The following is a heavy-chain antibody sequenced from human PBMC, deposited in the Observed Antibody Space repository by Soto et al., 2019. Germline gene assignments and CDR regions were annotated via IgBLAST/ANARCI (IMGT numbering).Heavy chain of an antibody. D-gene: IGHD3-9*01. J-gene: IGHJ3*02. V-gene: IGHV1-18*01. CDR1: GYTFTSYG. CDR2: ISAYNGNT. CDR3: ARPFMVRYFDRPNRGQPQDHDAFDI. Sequence: ASVKVSCKASGYTFTSYGISWVRQAPGQGLEWMGWISAYNGNTNYAQKLQGRVTMTTDTSTSTAYMELRSLRSDDTAVYYCARPFMVRYFDRPNRGQPQDHDAFDIWGQGTIVTVSS.